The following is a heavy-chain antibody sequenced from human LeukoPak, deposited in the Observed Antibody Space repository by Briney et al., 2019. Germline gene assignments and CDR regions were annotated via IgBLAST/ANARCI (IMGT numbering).Heavy chain of an antibody. CDR1: GYTFTSYG. J-gene: IGHJ6*03. Sequence: GASVKVSCKASGYTFTSYGISWVRQAPGQGLEWMGWISSNNGNTNYAQKLQGRVTMTTDTSTSTAYMELRSLRSDDTAVYYCARVGSSGWYGAYYYYMDVWGKGTTVTVSS. V-gene: IGHV1-18*01. CDR3: ARVGSSGWYGAYYYYMDV. CDR2: ISSNNGNT. D-gene: IGHD6-19*01.